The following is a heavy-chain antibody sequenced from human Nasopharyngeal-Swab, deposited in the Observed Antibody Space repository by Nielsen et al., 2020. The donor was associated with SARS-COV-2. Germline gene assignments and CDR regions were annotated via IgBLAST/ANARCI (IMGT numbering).Heavy chain of an antibody. CDR3: ARDGGSGSYYNWGPYYYYGMDV. V-gene: IGHV4-34*01. D-gene: IGHD3-10*01. CDR2: INHSRST. Sequence: AGTLSLTCAVYGGSFSGYYWRWIRKPTGKGLEGIGDINHSRSTNNNPSLKSRVTISVDTSKNQFSLKLSSVTAADTAVYYCARDGGSGSYYNWGPYYYYGMDVWGQGTTVTVSS. CDR1: GGSFSGYY. J-gene: IGHJ6*02.